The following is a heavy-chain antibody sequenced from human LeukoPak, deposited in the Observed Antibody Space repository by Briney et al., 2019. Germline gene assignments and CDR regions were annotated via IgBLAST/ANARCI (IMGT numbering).Heavy chain of an antibody. CDR1: GGSFSGYY. D-gene: IGHD3-9*01. J-gene: IGHJ3*02. CDR3: ARDYDILTGYYSGDAFDI. Sequence: SETLSLTCAVYGGSFSGYYWSWIRQPPGKGLEWIGEINHSGSTNYNPSLKSRVTISVDTSKNQFSLKLSSVTASDTAVYYCARDYDILTGYYSGDAFDIWGQGTMVTVSS. CDR2: INHSGST. V-gene: IGHV4-34*01.